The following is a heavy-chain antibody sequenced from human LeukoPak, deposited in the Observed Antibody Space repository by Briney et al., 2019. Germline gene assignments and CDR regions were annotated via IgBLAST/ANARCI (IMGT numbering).Heavy chain of an antibody. Sequence: PSETLSLTCTVSGGSISSSSYYWGWIRQPPGKGLEWIGSIYYSGSTYYNPSLKSRVTISVDTSKNQFSLKLSSVTAADTAMYYCARDGRIAVAGSYYYYGMDVWGQGTTVTVSS. CDR2: IYYSGST. D-gene: IGHD6-19*01. CDR3: ARDGRIAVAGSYYYYGMDV. CDR1: GGSISSSSYY. J-gene: IGHJ6*02. V-gene: IGHV4-39*07.